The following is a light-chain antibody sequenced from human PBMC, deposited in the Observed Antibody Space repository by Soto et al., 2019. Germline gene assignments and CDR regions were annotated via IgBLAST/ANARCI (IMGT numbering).Light chain of an antibody. Sequence: EIVLTQSPGTLSLSPGARAPLSCRASQSVSSSYLAWYQQKPGQTPRLLIYGASSRATGIPDRFGGSGSGTDFTLTISRLEPEDFAVYYCQQYGSPPWTFGQGTKVDIK. V-gene: IGKV3-20*01. CDR2: GAS. CDR3: QQYGSPPWT. CDR1: QSVSSSY. J-gene: IGKJ1*01.